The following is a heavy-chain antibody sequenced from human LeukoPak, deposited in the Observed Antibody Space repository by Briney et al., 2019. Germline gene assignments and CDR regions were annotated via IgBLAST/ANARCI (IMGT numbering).Heavy chain of an antibody. Sequence: SETLSLTCTVSGGSISSSSYYWGWIRQPPGKGLEWIGSIYYSGSTYYNPSLKSRVTISVDTSKNQFSLKLSSVTAADTAVYYCARERGERYYDFWSGYPPIGAFDIWGQGTMVTVSS. J-gene: IGHJ3*02. CDR1: GGSISSSSYY. CDR3: ARERGERYYDFWSGYPPIGAFDI. CDR2: IYYSGST. D-gene: IGHD3-3*01. V-gene: IGHV4-39*07.